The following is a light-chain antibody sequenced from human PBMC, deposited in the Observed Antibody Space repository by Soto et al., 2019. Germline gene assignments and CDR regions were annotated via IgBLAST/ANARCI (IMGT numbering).Light chain of an antibody. J-gene: IGLJ3*02. V-gene: IGLV2-14*01. CDR1: SSDVGEENY. CDR2: EDS. Sequence: QSALTQPPSASGPPGQSVTITCSGTSSDVGEENYVSWYQQHPGKVPKLMISEDSDWPSGTSDRFSGSKSGNTASLTSAGLQAEDEADYYCASYTSSRTWVFGGGTKLTVL. CDR3: ASYTSSRTWV.